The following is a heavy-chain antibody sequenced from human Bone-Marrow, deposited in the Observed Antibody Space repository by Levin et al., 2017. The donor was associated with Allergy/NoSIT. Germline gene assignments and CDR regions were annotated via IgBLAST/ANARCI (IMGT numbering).Heavy chain of an antibody. J-gene: IGHJ4*02. V-gene: IGHV3-11*01. CDR1: EFTFSDYY. CDR3: ATTEGTTTDRIKGY. D-gene: IGHD1-26*01. Sequence: KAGGSLRLSCAASEFTFSDYYMSWIRQAPGKGLEWVSYISSSGSTIYYADSVKGRFTISRDDAKNSLYLQMNSLRAEDTAVYYCATTEGTTTDRIKGYWGQGTLVTVSS. CDR2: ISSSGSTI.